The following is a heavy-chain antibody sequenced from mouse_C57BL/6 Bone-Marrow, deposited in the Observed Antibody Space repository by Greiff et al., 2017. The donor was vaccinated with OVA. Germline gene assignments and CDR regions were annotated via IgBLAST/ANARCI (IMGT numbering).Heavy chain of an antibody. V-gene: IGHV1-87*01. J-gene: IGHJ2*01. CDR1: YTFSRRVH. CDR3: TRATAVYYCTTLYGSSPLDY. Sequence: QVPLQQSGPELARPWASVKITCPAFYTFSRRVHFAIRDTNYWTQWVIQRPGQGLGWNGAIYPGIGDTSYNQKFKDKATLTANKSSRTAYMQLSSQTTRATAVYYCTTLYGSSPLDYWGQGTTLTVSS. CDR2: GQGLGWNG. D-gene: IGHD1-1*01.